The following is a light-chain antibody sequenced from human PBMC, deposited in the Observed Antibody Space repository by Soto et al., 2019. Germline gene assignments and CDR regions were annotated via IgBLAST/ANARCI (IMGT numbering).Light chain of an antibody. V-gene: IGKV3-15*01. CDR1: QSVRSN. CDR3: HQYIIWPPLI. Sequence: EIVMTQSPATLSVSPGESATLSCRASQSVRSNLAWYQQKRGQPPRLLIYGASTRATGVPARFSGSGSGTEFTLTISSLQSEDFADYYCHQYIIWPPLIFGGGTKVEIK. J-gene: IGKJ4*01. CDR2: GAS.